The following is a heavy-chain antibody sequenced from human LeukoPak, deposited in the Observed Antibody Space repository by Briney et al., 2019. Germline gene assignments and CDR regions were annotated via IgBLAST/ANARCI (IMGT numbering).Heavy chain of an antibody. CDR1: GFTFDDYG. CDR2: ISGSGGST. J-gene: IGHJ4*02. D-gene: IGHD6-19*01. CDR3: AKSQWLVRYFDY. V-gene: IGHV3-23*01. Sequence: GGSLRLSCAASGFTFDDYGMSWVRQAPGKGLEWVSAISGSGGSTYYADSVKGRFTISRDNSKNTLYLQMNSLRAEDTAVYYCAKSQWLVRYFDYWGQGTLVTVSS.